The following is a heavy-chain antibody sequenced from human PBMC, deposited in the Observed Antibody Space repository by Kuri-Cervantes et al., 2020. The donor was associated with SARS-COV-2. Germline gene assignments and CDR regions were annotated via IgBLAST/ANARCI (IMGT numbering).Heavy chain of an antibody. J-gene: IGHJ4*02. D-gene: IGHD2-8*01. CDR2: ISSSSSYI. Sequence: GGSLRLSCAASGDIFTDAWMSWVRQAPGKGLEWVSSISSSSSYIYYADSVKGRFTIPRDNAKNSLYLQMNSLRAEDTAVYYCARESALLSLDYWGQGTLVTVSS. V-gene: IGHV3-21*01. CDR3: ARESALLSLDY. CDR1: GDIFTDAW.